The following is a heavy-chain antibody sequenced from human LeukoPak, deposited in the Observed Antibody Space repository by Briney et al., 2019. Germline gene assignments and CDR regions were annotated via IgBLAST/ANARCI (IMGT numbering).Heavy chain of an antibody. V-gene: IGHV4-61*08. CDR2: IYYSGSA. CDR3: ARAGGVKTAALDLDY. Sequence: SETLSLTCTVSGGSISSGGYYWSWIRQHPGKGLEWIGYIYYSGSANHNPSLKSRVTISRDTSKNQFSLKLTSVTTADTAVYYCARAGGVKTAALDLDYWGQGTLVTVSS. J-gene: IGHJ4*02. D-gene: IGHD6-25*01. CDR1: GGSISSGGYY.